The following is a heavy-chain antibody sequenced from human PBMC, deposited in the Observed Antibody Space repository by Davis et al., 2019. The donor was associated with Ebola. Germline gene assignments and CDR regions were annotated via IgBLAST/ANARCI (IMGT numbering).Heavy chain of an antibody. CDR3: ARVASYGDYFDY. CDR1: GGSISSSSYY. CDR2: INHSGST. V-gene: IGHV4-39*07. Sequence: MPSETLSLTCTVSGGSISSSSYYWGWIRQPPGKGLEWIGEINHSGSTNYNPSLKSRVTISGDTSKNQFSLKLSSVIAADTAVYYCARVASYGDYFDYWGLGTLVTVSS. D-gene: IGHD4-17*01. J-gene: IGHJ4*02.